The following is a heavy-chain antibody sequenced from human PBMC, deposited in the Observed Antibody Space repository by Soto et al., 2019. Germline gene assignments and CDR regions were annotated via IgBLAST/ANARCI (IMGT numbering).Heavy chain of an antibody. CDR2: ISSSSSYI. J-gene: IGHJ6*02. V-gene: IGHV3-21*04. CDR3: VRGTPTHGLDI. CDR1: GFTFSSYS. Sequence: PGGSLRLSCAASGFTFSSYSMNWVRQAPGKGLEWVSSISSSSSYIYYADSVKGRFTISRDNARKSLYLNMDSLRVDDTATYYCVRGTPTHGLDIWGRGTTVTVSS. D-gene: IGHD1-1*01.